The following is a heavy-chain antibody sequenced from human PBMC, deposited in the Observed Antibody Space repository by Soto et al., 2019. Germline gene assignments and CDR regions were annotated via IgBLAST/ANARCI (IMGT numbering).Heavy chain of an antibody. D-gene: IGHD3-3*01. V-gene: IGHV3-23*01. J-gene: IGHJ4*02. Sequence: GGFLRLSCAASGFTFISYAMSWVRQAPGKGLEWVSAISGSGGSTYYADSVKGRFTISRDNSKNTLYLQMNSLRAEDTAVYYFAKDLRSVSYYDFWSGTTIDYWGQGTLVTVSS. CDR3: AKDLRSVSYYDFWSGTTIDY. CDR1: GFTFISYA. CDR2: ISGSGGST.